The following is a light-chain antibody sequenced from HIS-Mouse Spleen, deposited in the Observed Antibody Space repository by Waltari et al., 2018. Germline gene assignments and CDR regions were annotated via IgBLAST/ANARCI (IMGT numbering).Light chain of an antibody. CDR3: QQYNSYSWT. CDR1: QGISSW. CDR2: KAS. J-gene: IGKJ1*01. V-gene: IGKV1-5*03. Sequence: DIQMTQSPSTLSASVGDRVTITCRASQGISSWLAWYQQKPGKAPKLLIYKASSLESGVPSRLSGSGSGTEFPLTISSLQPDDFATYYCQQYNSYSWTFGQGTKVEIK.